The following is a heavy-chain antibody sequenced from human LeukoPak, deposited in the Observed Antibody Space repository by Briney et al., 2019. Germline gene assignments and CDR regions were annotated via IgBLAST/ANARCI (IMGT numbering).Heavy chain of an antibody. D-gene: IGHD6-19*01. J-gene: IGHJ4*02. CDR2: IYYSGST. Sequence: SETLSLTCTVSGGSISSYYWSWIRQPPGKGLEWIGDIYYSGSTNYNPSLKSRVTMSVDTSKNQFSLKLSSVTAADTAVYHCARASGWYYYWGQGTLVTVSS. V-gene: IGHV4-59*01. CDR3: ARASGWYYY. CDR1: GGSISSYY.